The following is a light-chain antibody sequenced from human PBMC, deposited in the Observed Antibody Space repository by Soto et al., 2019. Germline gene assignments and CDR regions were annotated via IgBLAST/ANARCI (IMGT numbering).Light chain of an antibody. CDR1: QSVNSN. J-gene: IGKJ1*01. V-gene: IGKV3D-15*01. CDR2: GQS. Sequence: EIVMTQAPVTLSVSPGERATLSCRASQSVNSNLAGYQQKPGHAPRLLLYGQSTRATVIAARVSGSGYGTSFTLTLGSRHLEGFAVYYCQLDYRWPPWTFGQGTNVDIK. CDR3: QLDYRWPPWT.